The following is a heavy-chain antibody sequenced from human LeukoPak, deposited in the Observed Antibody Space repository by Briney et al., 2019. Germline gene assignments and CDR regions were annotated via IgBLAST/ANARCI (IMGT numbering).Heavy chain of an antibody. Sequence: SETLSLTCTVSGDSLNSSNYYWSWIRQPAGKGLEWIGRIYINGRTHYNPSLESRVLMSLDMSKNQFSLNLSSVTATDTAVYYCARDMDSGPDFFDYWGLGTLVTVSS. V-gene: IGHV4-61*02. CDR3: ARDMDSGPDFFDY. CDR1: GDSLNSSNYY. CDR2: IYINGRT. J-gene: IGHJ4*02. D-gene: IGHD1-26*01.